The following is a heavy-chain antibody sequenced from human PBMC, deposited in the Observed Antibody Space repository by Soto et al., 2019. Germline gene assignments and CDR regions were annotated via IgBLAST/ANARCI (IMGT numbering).Heavy chain of an antibody. CDR2: IIPIFGTA. J-gene: IGHJ6*02. CDR1: GGTFSSYA. Sequence: GASVKVSCKASGGTFSSYAISWVRQAPGQGLEWMGGIIPIFGTANYAQKFQGRVTITADESTSTAYMELSSLRSEDTAVYYCARDSPTNGLPYYSVNGMDVWGQGTTVTVSS. V-gene: IGHV1-69*13. D-gene: IGHD4-4*01. CDR3: ARDSPTNGLPYYSVNGMDV.